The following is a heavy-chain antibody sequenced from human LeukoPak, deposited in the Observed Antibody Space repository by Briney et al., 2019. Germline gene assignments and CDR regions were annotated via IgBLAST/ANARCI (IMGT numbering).Heavy chain of an antibody. CDR1: GYTFTGYY. CDR2: INPNSGGT. CDR3: ARPNFWSGYYNDY. J-gene: IGHJ4*02. V-gene: IGHV1-2*02. D-gene: IGHD3-3*01. Sequence: ASVKVSCKASGYTFTGYYMHWVRQAPGQGLEWMGWINPNSGGTNYAQKFQGRVTMTRDTSISTAYMELSRLRSDGTAVYYCARPNFWSGYYNDYWGRGTLVTVSS.